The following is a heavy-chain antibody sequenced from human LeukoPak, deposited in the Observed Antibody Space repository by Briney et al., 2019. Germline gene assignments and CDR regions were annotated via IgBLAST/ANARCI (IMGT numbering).Heavy chain of an antibody. V-gene: IGHV1-69*01. Sequence: VASVKVSCKASGGTFSSYAISWVRQAPGQRLEWMGGIIPIFGTANYAQKFQGRVTITADESTSTAYMELSSLRSEDTAVYYCARDSITMVRGIENWFDPWGQGTLVTVSS. CDR1: GGTFSSYA. J-gene: IGHJ5*02. D-gene: IGHD3-10*01. CDR2: IIPIFGTA. CDR3: ARDSITMVRGIENWFDP.